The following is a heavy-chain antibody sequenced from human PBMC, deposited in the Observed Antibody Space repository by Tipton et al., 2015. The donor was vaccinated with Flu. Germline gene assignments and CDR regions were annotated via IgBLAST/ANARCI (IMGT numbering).Heavy chain of an antibody. V-gene: IGHV3-7*03. J-gene: IGHJ4*02. CDR2: INQDGSVK. CDR3: ARQIGGGDCF. Sequence: SLRLSCAASGFTFSNYWMTWVRQAPGKGLEWVANINQDGSVKYYVDSVKGRFTISRDNAKHSVYLQMNNLRAEDTALYYCARQIGGGDCFWGQGTLVTVSS. CDR1: GFTFSNYW. D-gene: IGHD2-21*01.